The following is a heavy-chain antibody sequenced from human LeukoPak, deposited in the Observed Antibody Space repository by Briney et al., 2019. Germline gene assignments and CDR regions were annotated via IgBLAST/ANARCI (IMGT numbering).Heavy chain of an antibody. CDR2: IGGSGGST. Sequence: GGSLRLSCAASGFTFSSYAMTWVRQAPGKGLEWVSVIGGSGGSTYYADSVKGRFTISRDNSKNTLYLQMISLRAEDTAVYYCAKGRSGSYSSLDYWGQGTLVTVSS. CDR3: AKGRSGSYSSLDY. D-gene: IGHD1-26*01. V-gene: IGHV3-23*01. CDR1: GFTFSSYA. J-gene: IGHJ4*02.